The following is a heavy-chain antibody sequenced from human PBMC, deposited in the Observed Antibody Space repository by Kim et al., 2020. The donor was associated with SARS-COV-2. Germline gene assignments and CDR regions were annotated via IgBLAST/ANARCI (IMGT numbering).Heavy chain of an antibody. Sequence: LKSRVTISVDTSKNQFSLKPSSVTAADTAVYYCARGIAVAETYYYYGMDVWGQGTTVTVSS. V-gene: IGHV4-34*01. CDR3: ARGIAVAETYYYYGMDV. J-gene: IGHJ6*02. D-gene: IGHD6-19*01.